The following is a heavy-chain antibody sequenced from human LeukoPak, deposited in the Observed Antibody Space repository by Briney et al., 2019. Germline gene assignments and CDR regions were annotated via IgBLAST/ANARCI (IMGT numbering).Heavy chain of an antibody. D-gene: IGHD6-13*01. V-gene: IGHV4-59*08. CDR1: AGAISNYY. CDR3: ARHFSGAAAPLPFDY. J-gene: IGHJ4*02. CDR2: IYSSGHT. Sequence: SETLSLTCTDSAGAISNYYWSWIRQSPGKELQSIAYIYSSGHTNYNPSLRSRVTISVDTSKNQFYLPLRSVTAADTAVYYCARHFSGAAAPLPFDYWGQGTLVTVSS.